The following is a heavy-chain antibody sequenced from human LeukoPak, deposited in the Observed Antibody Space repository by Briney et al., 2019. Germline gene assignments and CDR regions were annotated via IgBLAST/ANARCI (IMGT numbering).Heavy chain of an antibody. V-gene: IGHV1-2*02. D-gene: IGHD4-17*01. CDR2: INPNSGGT. J-gene: IGHJ4*02. Sequence: ASVKVSCKASGYTFTGYYMHWVRQAPGQGLEWMGWINPNSGGTNYAQKFQGRVTMTRGTSISTAYMELSRLRSDDTAVYYCARDIDYGDYLFDYWGQGTLVTVSS. CDR3: ARDIDYGDYLFDY. CDR1: GYTFTGYY.